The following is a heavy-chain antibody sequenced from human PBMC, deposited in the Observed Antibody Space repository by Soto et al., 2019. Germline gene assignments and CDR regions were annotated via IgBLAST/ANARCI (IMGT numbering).Heavy chain of an antibody. V-gene: IGHV1-2*02. CDR2: INPATGAA. Sequence: QLHLVQSGAVVKKPGASVTVSCSASGYPVTAYYMHWVRQAPGRGLEWMGGINPATGAAKYTQTFQGRATMTRDTSTSTVFMELSGLTSEDTAVFYWAGGGGVGVAGSAAFDMWGQGTLVTVSS. CDR1: GYPVTAYY. J-gene: IGHJ3*02. CDR3: AGGGGVGVAGSAAFDM. D-gene: IGHD3-3*01.